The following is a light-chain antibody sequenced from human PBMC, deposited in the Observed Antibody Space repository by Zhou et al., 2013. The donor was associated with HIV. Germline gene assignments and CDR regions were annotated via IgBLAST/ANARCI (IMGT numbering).Light chain of an antibody. CDR3: QQYNTYSRT. CDR1: QSISSW. Sequence: DIQMTQSRSTLSASVGDRVTITCRASQSISSWLAWYQQKPGKAPKLLIYKASTLESGVPSRFSGSGSGTEFTLTISSLQPDDFATYYCQQYNTYSRTFGQGPKVE. J-gene: IGKJ1*01. CDR2: KAS. V-gene: IGKV1-5*03.